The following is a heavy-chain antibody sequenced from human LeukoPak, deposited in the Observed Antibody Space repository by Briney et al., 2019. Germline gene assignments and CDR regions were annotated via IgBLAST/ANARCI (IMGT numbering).Heavy chain of an antibody. D-gene: IGHD6-13*01. CDR1: GFTFSSYG. J-gene: IGHJ4*02. Sequence: PGRSLRLSCAASGFTFSSYGIHWVRQAPGKGLEWVAVIWYDGSNKYYADSVKGRFTISRDNAKNTVYLQMNSLRAEDTAVYYCARGASSSWYGEVDYWGQGTLVTVSS. V-gene: IGHV3-33*01. CDR3: ARGASSSWYGEVDY. CDR2: IWYDGSNK.